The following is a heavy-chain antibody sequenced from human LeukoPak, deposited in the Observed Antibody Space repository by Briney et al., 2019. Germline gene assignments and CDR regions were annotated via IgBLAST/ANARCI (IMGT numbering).Heavy chain of an antibody. Sequence: GGSLRLSCAASGFTFRSYWMSWVRQAPGRGLEWVANINQGGSVKYYVDSVKGRSTISRDDAKNSLYVQMNSLRDEDTAVYYCARVGYSGWNLEYWGQGTLVTVSS. CDR1: GFTFRSYW. J-gene: IGHJ4*02. D-gene: IGHD5-12*01. CDR2: INQGGSVK. V-gene: IGHV3-7*01. CDR3: ARVGYSGWNLEY.